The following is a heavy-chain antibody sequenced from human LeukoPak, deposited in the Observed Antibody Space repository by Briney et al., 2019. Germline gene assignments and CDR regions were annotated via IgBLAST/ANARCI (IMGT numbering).Heavy chain of an antibody. CDR1: GFTFSSYA. CDR2: ISYDGSNK. Sequence: PGGSLRLSCAASGFTFSSYAMHWVRQAPGKGLEWVAIISYDGSNKYYADSVKGRFTISRDNSKNTLYLEMNSLRAGDTAVYYCARVGEAAADLPYFDPWGQGTLVTVSS. J-gene: IGHJ4*02. V-gene: IGHV3-30*01. CDR3: ARVGEAAADLPYFDP. D-gene: IGHD6-13*01.